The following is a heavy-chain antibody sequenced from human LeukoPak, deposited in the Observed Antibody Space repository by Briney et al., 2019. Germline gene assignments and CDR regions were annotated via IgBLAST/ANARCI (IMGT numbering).Heavy chain of an antibody. CDR3: ARDGSEGRFLYYYYMDV. V-gene: IGHV3-7*01. D-gene: IGHD2/OR15-2a*01. CDR1: GFTFSSYW. J-gene: IGHJ6*03. CDR2: IKQDGSEK. Sequence: GGSLRLSCAASGFTFSSYWMSWIRQAPGKGLEWVANIKQDGSEKYYVDSVKGRFTISRDNAKNSLYLQMNSLRAEDTAVYYCARDGSEGRFLYYYYMDVWGKGTTVTVSS.